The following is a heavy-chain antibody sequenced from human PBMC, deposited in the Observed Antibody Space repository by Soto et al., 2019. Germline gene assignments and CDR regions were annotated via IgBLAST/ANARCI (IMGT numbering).Heavy chain of an antibody. CDR2: INPSGGST. CDR1: GYTFTSYY. V-gene: IGHV1-46*01. D-gene: IGHD2-15*01. CDR3: AREGAPPARSGGNWGSRPPNNHYSGRDV. Sequence: ASVKVSCKASGYTFTSYYMHWVRQAPGQGLEWMGIINPSGGSTSYAQKFQGRVTMTRDTSTSTVYMELSSLRSEDTAVYYCAREGAPPARSGGNWGSRPPNNHYSGRDVGGQGTTVTVSS. J-gene: IGHJ6*02.